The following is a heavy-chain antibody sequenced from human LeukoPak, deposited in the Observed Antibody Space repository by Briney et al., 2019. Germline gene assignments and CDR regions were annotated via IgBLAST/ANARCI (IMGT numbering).Heavy chain of an antibody. V-gene: IGHV1-8*03. D-gene: IGHD2-15*01. CDR2: MNPNSGNT. CDR3: ARAAATRGWFDP. CDR1: GYTFTSSD. Sequence: GASVKVSCKASGYTFTSSDINWVRQATGQGLEWMGWMNPNSGNTGYAQKFQGRVTITRNTSIGTAHMELSSLRSEDTAVYYCARAAATRGWFDPWGQGTLVTVSS. J-gene: IGHJ5*02.